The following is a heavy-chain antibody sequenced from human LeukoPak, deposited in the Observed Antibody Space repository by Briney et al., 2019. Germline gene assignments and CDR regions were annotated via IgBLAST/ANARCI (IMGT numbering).Heavy chain of an antibody. V-gene: IGHV3-30*03. CDR2: ISYDGSNK. CDR1: GFTFSCYG. CDR3: ARDFGRGGYYFDS. Sequence: GRSLRLSCAASGFTFSCYGMHWVRQASGKGLEWVALISYDGSNKYYADSVKGRFTISRDNSKNTLYLQMNSLRPEDTAVYYCARDFGRGGYYFDSWGQGTLVTVSS. D-gene: IGHD3-10*01. J-gene: IGHJ4*02.